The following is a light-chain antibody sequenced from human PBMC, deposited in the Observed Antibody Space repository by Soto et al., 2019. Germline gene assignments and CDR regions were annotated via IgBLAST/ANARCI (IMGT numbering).Light chain of an antibody. Sequence: QSALTQPASVSGSSGQSITISCAGTSSDVGNYNLVSWYQQHPGKAPKLMIYEDSKRPSGVSNRFSGSKSGNTASLTISGLQAEDEADYYCCSYAASSTYVFGTGTKVTVL. CDR1: SSDVGNYNL. CDR3: CSYAASSTYV. CDR2: EDS. V-gene: IGLV2-23*01. J-gene: IGLJ1*01.